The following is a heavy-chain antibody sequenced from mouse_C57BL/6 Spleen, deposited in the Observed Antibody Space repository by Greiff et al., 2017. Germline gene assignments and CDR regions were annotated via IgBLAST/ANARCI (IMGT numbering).Heavy chain of an antibody. CDR1: GFTFSSYA. CDR3: TREGDGNYYFDY. V-gene: IGHV5-9-1*02. Sequence: EVKLVESGEGLVKPGGSLKLSCAASGFTFSSYAMSWVRQTPEKRLEWVAYISSGGDYIYYADTVKGRFTISRDNARNTLYLQMSSLKSEDTAMYYCTREGDGNYYFDYWGQGTTLTVSS. CDR2: ISSGGDYI. J-gene: IGHJ2*01. D-gene: IGHD2-1*01.